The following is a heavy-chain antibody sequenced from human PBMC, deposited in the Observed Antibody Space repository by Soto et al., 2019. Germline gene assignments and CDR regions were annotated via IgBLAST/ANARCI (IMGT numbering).Heavy chain of an antibody. CDR3: ARDLRGSSYYFDY. CDR2: IWYDGGAK. V-gene: IGHV3-33*01. CDR1: GFPFSSYG. D-gene: IGHD6-6*01. Sequence: QVQLVESGGGVVQPGRSLRLSCAASGFPFSSYGMHWVRQAPGKGLEWMAVIWYDGGAKYYADSVKGRFTIYGDNSKNTLYLQMSGLRAEDTAVYYCARDLRGSSYYFDYWGQGTLVTVAS. J-gene: IGHJ4*02.